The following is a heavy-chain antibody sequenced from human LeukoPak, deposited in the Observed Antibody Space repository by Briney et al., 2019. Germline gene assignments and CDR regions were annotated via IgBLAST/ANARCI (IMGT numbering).Heavy chain of an antibody. CDR2: IYYSGST. CDR1: GGSISSYY. J-gene: IGHJ5*02. D-gene: IGHD3-9*01. Sequence: PSGTLSLTCTVSGGSISSYYWSWIRQPPGKGLEWIGYIYYSGSTNYNPSLKSRVTISVDTSKNQFSLKLSSVTAADTAVYYCARDPMYYDISTGYYISWFDPWGQGTLVTVSS. V-gene: IGHV4-59*01. CDR3: ARDPMYYDISTGYYISWFDP.